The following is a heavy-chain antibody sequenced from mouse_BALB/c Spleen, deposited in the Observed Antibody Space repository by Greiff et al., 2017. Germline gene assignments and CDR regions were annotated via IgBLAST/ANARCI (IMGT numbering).Heavy chain of an antibody. V-gene: IGHV3-2*02. Sequence: VQLQQSGPGLVKPSQSLSLTCTVTGYSITSDYAWNWIRQFPGNKLEWMGYISYSGSTSYNPSLKSRISITRDTSKNQFFLQLNSVTTEDTATYYCASGGWLSAWFAYWGQGALVTVSA. CDR3: ASGGWLSAWFAY. J-gene: IGHJ3*01. CDR1: GYSITSDYA. D-gene: IGHD2-3*01. CDR2: ISYSGST.